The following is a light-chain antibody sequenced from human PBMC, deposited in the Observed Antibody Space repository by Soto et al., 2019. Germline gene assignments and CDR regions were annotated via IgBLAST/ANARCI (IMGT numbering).Light chain of an antibody. CDR1: QSISSW. V-gene: IGKV1-5*01. Sequence: DIQMTQSPSTLSASVGDRVTITCRASQSISSWLAWYQQKPGKAPKLLIYDASSLESGVPSRCSGSGSGTEFTLTISSLQHDDFATYYCQQYNSYSAFTFGPGTKVDIK. CDR2: DAS. CDR3: QQYNSYSAFT. J-gene: IGKJ3*01.